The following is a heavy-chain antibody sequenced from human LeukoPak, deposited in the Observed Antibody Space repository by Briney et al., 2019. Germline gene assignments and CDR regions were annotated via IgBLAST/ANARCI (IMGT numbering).Heavy chain of an antibody. CDR2: INSDGSST. CDR3: ARVIRNDYNRWYYYYYHMDV. Sequence: PGGSLRLSCAASGFTFSSYWMHWVRQAPGKGLVWVSRINSDGSSTSYADSVKGRFTISRDNAKNTLYLQMNSLRAEDTAVYYCARVIRNDYNRWYYYYYHMDVWGKGTTVTVSS. CDR1: GFTFSSYW. V-gene: IGHV3-74*01. J-gene: IGHJ6*03. D-gene: IGHD4-11*01.